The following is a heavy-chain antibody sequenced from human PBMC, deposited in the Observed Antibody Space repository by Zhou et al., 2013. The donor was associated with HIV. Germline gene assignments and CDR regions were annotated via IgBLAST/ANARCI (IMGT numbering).Heavy chain of an antibody. D-gene: IGHD3-22*01. CDR2: ISPIFGMA. J-gene: IGHJ5*02. CDR1: GGTFDNFA. V-gene: IGHV1-69*05. Sequence: QVHLVQSGAEVKKPGSSVKVSCKASGGTFDNFAVAWVRQAPGRGLEWVGGISPIFGMANYGQNFKNRVSITTDGSTRTTYMELSSLKSEDTAVYYCARDHYFEAGITMIDYPHDMAQPFDPWGQGTLVTVSS. CDR3: ARDHYFEAGITMIDYPHDMAQPFDP.